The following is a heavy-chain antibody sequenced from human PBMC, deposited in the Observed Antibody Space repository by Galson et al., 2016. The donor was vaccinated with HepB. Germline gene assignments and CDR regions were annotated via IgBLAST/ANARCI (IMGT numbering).Heavy chain of an antibody. V-gene: IGHV3-23*01. CDR3: ARVREQQLLDAFDI. D-gene: IGHD6-13*01. CDR1: GFTFSNYA. J-gene: IGHJ3*02. Sequence: SLRLSCAASGFTFSNYAMNWVRQAPGKGLEWVSDISVSGGSTYYADAVKGRFTVTRDNSRNTLYLQMNSLRADDTAVYYCARVREQQLLDAFDIWGQGTMVTVSS. CDR2: ISVSGGST.